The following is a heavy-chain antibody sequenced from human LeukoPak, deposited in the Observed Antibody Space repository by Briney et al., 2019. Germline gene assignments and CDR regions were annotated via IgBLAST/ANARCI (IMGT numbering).Heavy chain of an antibody. J-gene: IGHJ4*02. CDR3: ARDVVLDY. CDR2: ISGSGGYT. V-gene: IGHV3-23*01. Sequence: GGSLRLSCAASGFTFSASAMSWVRQAPGKGLEWVSGISGSGGYTYYADSVQGRFTISRDNAKNSLYLQMNSLRAEDTAVYYCARDVVLDYWGQGTLVTVSS. D-gene: IGHD2-21*01. CDR1: GFTFSASA.